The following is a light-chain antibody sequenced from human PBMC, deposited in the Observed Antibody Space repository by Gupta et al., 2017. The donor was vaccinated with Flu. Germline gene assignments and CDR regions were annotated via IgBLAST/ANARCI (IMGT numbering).Light chain of an antibody. J-gene: IGKJ4*01. Sequence: TPGAPASISCRSSQSRRHSNAYNYLDWHLQKPGQTPQLLIYLGFNRAFAVTDRFSRSGAGIDFTLKISRGEAEEVGGYYCMLARPIAPPTFGGGTKVEIK. V-gene: IGKV2-28*01. CDR1: QSRRHSNAYNY. CDR3: MLARPIAPPT. CDR2: LGF.